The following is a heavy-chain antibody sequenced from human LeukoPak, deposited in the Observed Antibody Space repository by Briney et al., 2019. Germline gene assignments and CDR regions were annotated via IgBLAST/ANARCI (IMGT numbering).Heavy chain of an antibody. CDR2: IYPRDGST. CDR3: ARDQEGFDY. V-gene: IGHV1-46*01. CDR1: RYTFTSNY. J-gene: IGHJ4*02. Sequence: GASVKVSCKASRYTFTSNYIHWVRQAPGQGLEWMGMIYPRDGSTSYAQKFQGRVTVTRDTSTSTVRMELSGLRSEDTAVYYCARDQEGFDYWGQGTLVTVSS.